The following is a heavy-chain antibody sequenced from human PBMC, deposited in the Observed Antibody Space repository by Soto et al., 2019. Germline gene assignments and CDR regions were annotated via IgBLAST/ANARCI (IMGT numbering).Heavy chain of an antibody. D-gene: IGHD2-21*02. CDR3: ARSLAYCGGYCYISNYYHGMDV. J-gene: IGHJ6*02. V-gene: IGHV1-69*01. CDR1: GGTFSSYA. Sequence: QVQLVQSGAEVKKPGSSVKVSCKASGGTFSSYAISWVRQAPGQGLEWMGGIIPIFGTANYAQKFQGRVNITPDQTTSTAYMELSSLRSEDTAVYYCARSLAYCGGYCYISNYYHGMDVWGQGTTVTVSS. CDR2: IIPIFGTA.